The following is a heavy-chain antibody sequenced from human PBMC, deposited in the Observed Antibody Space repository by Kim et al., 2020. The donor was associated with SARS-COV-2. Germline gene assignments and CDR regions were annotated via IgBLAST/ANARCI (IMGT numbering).Heavy chain of an antibody. Sequence: GGSLRLSCAASGFTFSNAWMSWVRQAPGKGLEWVGRIKSKTDGGTTDYAAPVKGRFTISRDDSKNTLYLQMNSLKTEDTAVYYCTTLPIHSGSYFNDYWGQGTLVTVSS. CDR3: TTLPIHSGSYFNDY. V-gene: IGHV3-15*01. CDR1: GFTFSNAW. D-gene: IGHD1-26*01. J-gene: IGHJ4*02. CDR2: IKSKTDGGTT.